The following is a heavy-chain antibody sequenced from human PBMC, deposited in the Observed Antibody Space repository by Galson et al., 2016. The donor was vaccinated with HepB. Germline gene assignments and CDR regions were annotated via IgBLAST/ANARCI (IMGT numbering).Heavy chain of an antibody. V-gene: IGHV3-30*03. CDR1: GFASRNYG. CDR3: ARRHEYCPPVGCSVDY. J-gene: IGHJ4*02. CDR2: DSMDGGRK. D-gene: IGHD2/OR15-2a*01. Sequence: SLRLSCAASGFASRNYGVHWVRQAPGKGLEWVAADSMDGGRKWYAESVKGRFTISRDNFNNMLFLQMSSLRPDDTAVYFCARRHEYCPPVGCSVDYWGQGTLVSVSS.